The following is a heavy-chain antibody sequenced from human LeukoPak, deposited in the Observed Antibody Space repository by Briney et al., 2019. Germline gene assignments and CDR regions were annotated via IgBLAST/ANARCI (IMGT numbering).Heavy chain of an antibody. D-gene: IGHD1-1*01. V-gene: IGHV3-30*03. CDR3: ARGGRGWNSGHY. Sequence: PGGSLRLSCAASGFTFSSYGMHWVRQAPGKGLEWVAVISYDGSNKYYADSVKGRFTISRDNSKNTLYPQMNSLRAEDTAVYYCARGGRGWNSGHYWGQGTLVTVSS. CDR1: GFTFSSYG. J-gene: IGHJ4*02. CDR2: ISYDGSNK.